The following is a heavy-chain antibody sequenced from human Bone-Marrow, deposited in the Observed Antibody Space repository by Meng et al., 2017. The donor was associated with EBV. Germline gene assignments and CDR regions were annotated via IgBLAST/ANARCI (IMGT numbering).Heavy chain of an antibody. Sequence: VHVQVSGSGLVKSSGTLSVTGGVAGCSISRDNWWTWVRQPPGKGREWVGEIHHGGSTNYNPSLKSRVTISLDKSKNQFSLRLTSVTAADTAVYYCSIIIYGSGLNSWFDPWGQGTLVTVSS. CDR2: IHHGGST. V-gene: IGHV4-4*02. J-gene: IGHJ5*02. D-gene: IGHD3-10*01. CDR3: SIIIYGSGLNSWFDP. CDR1: GCSISRDNW.